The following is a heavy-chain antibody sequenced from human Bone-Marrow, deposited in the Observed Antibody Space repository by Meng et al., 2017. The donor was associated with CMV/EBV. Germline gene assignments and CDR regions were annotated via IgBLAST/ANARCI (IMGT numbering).Heavy chain of an antibody. Sequence: SETLSLTCSASGGSVTSTSYYWGWIRQPPGKGLEWVGTIYYNGNTYYNSSLKSRLFISVDTSRDQFSLKLSSVTAADTAVYYCVRHRGWGYNWKDYYFDSWGQGILGTVS. D-gene: IGHD1-20*01. J-gene: IGHJ4*01. CDR2: IYYNGNT. CDR3: VRHRGWGYNWKDYYFDS. V-gene: IGHV4-39*01. CDR1: GGSVTSTSYY.